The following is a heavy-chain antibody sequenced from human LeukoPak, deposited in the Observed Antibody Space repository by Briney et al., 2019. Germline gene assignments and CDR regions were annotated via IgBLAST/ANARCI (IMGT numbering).Heavy chain of an antibody. J-gene: IGHJ5*02. D-gene: IGHD3-22*01. Sequence: SETLSLTCAVYGGSFSGYYWSWIRQPPGEGLEWIGEMNHSGSTNYNPSLKSRVTISVDTSKNQFSLKLSSVTAADTAVYYCARGPNTYYYDSSGYYSPWGQGTLVTVSS. V-gene: IGHV4-34*01. CDR3: ARGPNTYYYDSSGYYSP. CDR2: MNHSGST. CDR1: GGSFSGYY.